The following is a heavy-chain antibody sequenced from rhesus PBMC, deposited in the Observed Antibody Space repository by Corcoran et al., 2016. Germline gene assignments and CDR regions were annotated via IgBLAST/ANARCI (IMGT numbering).Heavy chain of an antibody. V-gene: IGHV1-156*01. CDR3: AGNSGSLYYFDY. J-gene: IGHJ4*01. CDR2: VDPVYGKR. Sequence: EVQLVQSGAEVKKPGASVKVSCKVSGYTFTEFSMHWVRQAPGKGLEWKGGVDPVYGKRRDAEKFQGRVTMTEDTSTDTAYMELSSLRSEDTAVYYCAGNSGSLYYFDYWGQGVLVTVSS. D-gene: IGHD6-25*01. CDR1: GYTFTEFS.